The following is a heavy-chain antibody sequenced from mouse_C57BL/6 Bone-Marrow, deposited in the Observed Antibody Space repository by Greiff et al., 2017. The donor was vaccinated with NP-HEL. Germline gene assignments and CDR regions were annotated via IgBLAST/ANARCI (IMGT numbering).Heavy chain of an antibody. J-gene: IGHJ3*01. D-gene: IGHD1-1*01. CDR3: ARFGDYFPDWFAS. V-gene: IGHV1-81*01. CDR1: GYTFTSYG. CDR2: IYPRSGNT. Sequence: VQLQQSGAELARPGASVKLSCKASGYTFTSYGISWVKQRTGQGLEWIGEIYPRSGNTYYNEKFKGKATLTADKSSSTAYMGLLSLTSEDSAVYFFARFGDYFPDWFASWGQGALVTVSA.